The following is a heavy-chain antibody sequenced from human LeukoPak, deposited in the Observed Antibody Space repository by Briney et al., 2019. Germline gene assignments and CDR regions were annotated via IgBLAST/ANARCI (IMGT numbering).Heavy chain of an antibody. Sequence: QPGRSLRLSCAASGFTFSSYGMHWVRQAPGKGLEWVAVIWYDGSNKYYADSVKGRFTISRDNSKNTLYLQMNSLRAEDTAVYYCARDDTAMATDYWGQGTLVTVSS. CDR3: ARDDTAMATDY. V-gene: IGHV3-33*08. J-gene: IGHJ4*02. D-gene: IGHD5-18*01. CDR1: GFTFSSYG. CDR2: IWYDGSNK.